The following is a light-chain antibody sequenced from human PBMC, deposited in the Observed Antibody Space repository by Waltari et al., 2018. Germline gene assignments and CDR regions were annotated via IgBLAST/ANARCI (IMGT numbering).Light chain of an antibody. J-gene: IGLJ1*01. CDR2: DVS. Sequence: QSALTQPPSASGSPGQSVTISCTGTSSDVGAYNFVSWYQQHPGKAPKLIIYDVSRRPSGVPDRFPGSKSGNTASLTVSGLQAGDEADYYCSSYAGSNNVFGTGTKVTVL. V-gene: IGLV2-8*01. CDR1: SSDVGAYNF. CDR3: SSYAGSNNV.